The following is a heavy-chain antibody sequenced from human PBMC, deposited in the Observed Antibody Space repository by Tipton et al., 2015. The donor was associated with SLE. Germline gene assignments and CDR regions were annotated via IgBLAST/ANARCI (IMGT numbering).Heavy chain of an antibody. J-gene: IGHJ4*02. CDR2: INPSGRS. D-gene: IGHD3-3*01. CDR3: ARHSYTDFHTDFWSGPNVTDYYFDM. CDR1: GGSLSGYY. Sequence: TLSLTCAVYGGSLSGYYWSWIRQPPGKGLEWIGEINPSGRSNYNPSLESRGTISLDTSNNQFSVKLSSVTVADTAVYYCARHSYTDFHTDFWSGPNVTDYYFDMWGQGSLVTVSS. V-gene: IGHV4-34*01.